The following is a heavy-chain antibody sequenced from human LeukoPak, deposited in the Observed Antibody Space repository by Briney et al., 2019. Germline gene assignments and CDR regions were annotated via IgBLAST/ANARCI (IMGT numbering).Heavy chain of an antibody. D-gene: IGHD3-3*01. Sequence: SETLSLTCTVSGGSISPYYWSWIRQPPGKGLEWIGYIYYSGSTNYNPSLNSRVTISVDTSKNQFSLKLSSVTAADTAVYYCARDDFWSGYSDYWGQGTLVTVSS. V-gene: IGHV4-59*12. CDR1: GGSISPYY. CDR3: ARDDFWSGYSDY. CDR2: IYYSGST. J-gene: IGHJ4*02.